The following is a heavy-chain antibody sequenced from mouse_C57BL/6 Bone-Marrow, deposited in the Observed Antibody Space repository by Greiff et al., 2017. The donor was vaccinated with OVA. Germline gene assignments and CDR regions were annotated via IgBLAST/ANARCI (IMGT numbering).Heavy chain of an antibody. Sequence: QVQLKQPGAELVRPGSSVKLSCKASGYTFTSYWMDWVKQRPGQGPEWIGNIYPSDSETHYNQKFKDKATLTVDKSSSTAYMQLSSLTSEDSAVYYCARREYYYGSSYGYWGQGTTLTVSS. D-gene: IGHD1-1*01. CDR2: IYPSDSET. CDR3: ARREYYYGSSYGY. J-gene: IGHJ2*01. V-gene: IGHV1-61*01. CDR1: GYTFTSYW.